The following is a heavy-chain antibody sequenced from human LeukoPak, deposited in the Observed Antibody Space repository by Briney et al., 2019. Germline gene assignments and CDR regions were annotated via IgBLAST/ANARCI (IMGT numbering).Heavy chain of an antibody. J-gene: IGHJ4*02. CDR1: GFTFSDYY. D-gene: IGHD5-12*01. CDR2: ISSSSNYT. Sequence: GGSLRLSCAASGFTFSDYYMSWIRQAPGKGLEWVSYISSSSNYTNDAGSVKGRFSISRDNAKSSLYLQMNSLRAEDTAVYYCARSGYSGYDYGTSQQNIAAAAYFGYWGQGTLVTVSS. V-gene: IGHV3-11*03. CDR3: ARSGYSGYDYGTSQQNIAAAAYFGY.